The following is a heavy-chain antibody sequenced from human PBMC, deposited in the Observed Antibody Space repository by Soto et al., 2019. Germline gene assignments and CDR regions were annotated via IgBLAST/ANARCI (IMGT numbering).Heavy chain of an antibody. J-gene: IGHJ5*02. Sequence: ASETLSLTCTVSGGSISGHYWSWIRQPPGKGLQYIGYISYSGSTNYNPSLKSRVTISVDTSNNQFSLRLSSVTAADTAVYYCARDVGRQHDTGYYDFWSGKNNWFDPWGQGILVTVSS. CDR1: GGSISGHY. CDR3: ARDVGRQHDTGYYDFWSGKNNWFDP. V-gene: IGHV4-59*11. D-gene: IGHD3-3*01. CDR2: ISYSGST.